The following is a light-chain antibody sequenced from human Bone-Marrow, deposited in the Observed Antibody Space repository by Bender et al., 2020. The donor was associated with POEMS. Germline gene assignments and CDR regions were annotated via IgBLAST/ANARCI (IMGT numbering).Light chain of an antibody. CDR3: QSADSSGTYLV. CDR1: ALAKQY. Sequence: SYELTQPPSVSVSPGQTARITCFGDALAKQYAYWYQQKPGQAPVMVMFKDNERPSGIPERFSGSSSGTTVTLTISGVQAEDEADYYCQSADSSGTYLVFGGGTKLTVL. J-gene: IGLJ2*01. V-gene: IGLV3-25*03. CDR2: KDN.